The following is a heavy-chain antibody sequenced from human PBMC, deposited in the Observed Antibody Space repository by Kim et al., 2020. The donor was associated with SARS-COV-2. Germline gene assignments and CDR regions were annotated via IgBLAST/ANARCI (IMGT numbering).Heavy chain of an antibody. V-gene: IGHV4-59*09. J-gene: IGHJ4*02. CDR3: ARGRWELPY. Sequence: GSTHYHPSLKSRVTISVDTSNNQVSLTLSSVTAADTAVYYCARGRWELPYWGQGTLVTVSS. D-gene: IGHD1-26*01. CDR2: GST.